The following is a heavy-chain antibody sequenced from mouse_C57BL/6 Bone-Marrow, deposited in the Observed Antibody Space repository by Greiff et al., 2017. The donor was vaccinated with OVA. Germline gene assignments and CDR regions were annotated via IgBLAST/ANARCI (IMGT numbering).Heavy chain of an antibody. CDR1: GYTFTDYY. V-gene: IGHV1-26*01. Sequence: EVQLQQSGPELVKPGASVKISCKASGYTFTDYYMNWVKQSHGKSLEWIGDINPNSGGTSYNQKFKGKATLTVDKSSSTAYMELRSLTSEDSAVYYCARGDYYSYYFDYWGQGTTLTVSS. D-gene: IGHD1-1*01. CDR3: ARGDYYSYYFDY. J-gene: IGHJ2*01. CDR2: INPNSGGT.